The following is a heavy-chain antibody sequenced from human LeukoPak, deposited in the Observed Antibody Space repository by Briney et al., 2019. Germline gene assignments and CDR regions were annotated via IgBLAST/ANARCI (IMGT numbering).Heavy chain of an antibody. D-gene: IGHD2-21*02. V-gene: IGHV3-33*06. CDR2: IWYDGSNK. Sequence: GGSLRLSCAASGFTFSSYGMHWVRQAPGKGLEWVAVIWYDGSNKYYADSVKGRFTISRDNSKNMLYLQMNSLRAEDTAVYYCAKVGEAYCGGDCYRPPPYMDVWGKGTTVTVSS. CDR3: AKVGEAYCGGDCYRPPPYMDV. J-gene: IGHJ6*03. CDR1: GFTFSSYG.